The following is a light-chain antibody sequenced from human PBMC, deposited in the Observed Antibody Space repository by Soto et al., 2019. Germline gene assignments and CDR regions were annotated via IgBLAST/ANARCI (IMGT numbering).Light chain of an antibody. V-gene: IGLV2-23*01. J-gene: IGLJ1*01. CDR1: SSDVGSYNL. CDR3: LSYEGSRNSV. Sequence: QSVLTQPASVSGSPGQSITISCTGTSSDVGSYNLVSWYQQHPGKAPKLMIYEGSKRPSGVSNRFSGSKSGNTASLTISGLQAHYPAAYYCLSYEGSRNSVFGHGTKVTV. CDR2: EGS.